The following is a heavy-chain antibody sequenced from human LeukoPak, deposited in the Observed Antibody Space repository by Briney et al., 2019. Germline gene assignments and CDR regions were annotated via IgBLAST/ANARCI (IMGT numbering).Heavy chain of an antibody. J-gene: IGHJ4*02. Sequence: GGSLRLSCAASGFTFSSYAMSWVRQAPGKGLEWVSAISGSGGSTYYADSVKGRFTISRDNSKDTLYLQMNSLRAEDTAVYYCAKDLVSRDYDIYDYRGQGTLVTVS. CDR1: GFTFSSYA. D-gene: IGHD3-9*01. CDR2: ISGSGGST. V-gene: IGHV3-23*01. CDR3: AKDLVSRDYDIYDY.